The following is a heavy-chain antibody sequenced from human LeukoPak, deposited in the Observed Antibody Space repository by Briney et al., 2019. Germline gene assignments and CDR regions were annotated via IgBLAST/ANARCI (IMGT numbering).Heavy chain of an antibody. CDR1: GFTFSGSA. Sequence: GGSLRLSCAASGFTFSGSAMHWVRQASGKGLEWVGRIRSKANSYATAYAASVKGRFTISRDDSKNTAYLQMNSLKTEDTAVYYCTSPWTGQYYFDYWGQGTLVTVSS. J-gene: IGHJ4*02. D-gene: IGHD3/OR15-3a*01. CDR3: TSPWTGQYYFDY. V-gene: IGHV3-73*01. CDR2: IRSKANSYAT.